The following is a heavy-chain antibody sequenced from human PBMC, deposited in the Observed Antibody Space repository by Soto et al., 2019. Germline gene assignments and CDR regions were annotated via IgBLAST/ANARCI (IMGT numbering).Heavy chain of an antibody. CDR1: GGSISSGGYY. D-gene: IGHD2-15*01. CDR2: IYYSGST. CDR3: ARDRECSGGTCYNYFDC. V-gene: IGHV4-31*03. Sequence: QVQLQESGPGLVKPSQTLSLTCTVSGGSISSGGYYWSWIRQHPGKGLEWIGYIYYSGSTYYNPSLQSRFTISVETSKNQFSLKVSDMNAADMAVYYCARDRECSGGTCYNYFDCWGQGSLVTVSS. J-gene: IGHJ4*02.